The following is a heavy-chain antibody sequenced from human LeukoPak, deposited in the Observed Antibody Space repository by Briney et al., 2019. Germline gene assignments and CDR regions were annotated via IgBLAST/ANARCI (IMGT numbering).Heavy chain of an antibody. CDR3: ARGSGRQQLWFDP. D-gene: IGHD6-13*01. Sequence: GASVKVSCKASGYTFTGQYMHWERHAPGQGLEWMGWINPNSGGTNYAQKFQGRVTMARDTSISTAYMELSSLRSDDTAVYYCARGSGRQQLWFDPWGQGTLVTVSS. CDR2: INPNSGGT. CDR1: GYTFTGQY. J-gene: IGHJ5*02. V-gene: IGHV1-2*02.